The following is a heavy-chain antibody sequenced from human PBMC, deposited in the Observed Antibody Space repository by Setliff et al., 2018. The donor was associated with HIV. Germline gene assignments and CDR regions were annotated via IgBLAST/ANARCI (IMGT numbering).Heavy chain of an antibody. CDR1: GGSFSGYY. CDR2: INHSGST. J-gene: IGHJ5*02. CDR3: ARGPYADPYKLFDP. D-gene: IGHD4-17*01. Sequence: PSETLSLTCAVYGGSFSGYYWSWIRQPPGKGLEWIGEINHSGSTNYNPSLKSRVTISVDTSKNQFSLKLSSVTAADTAMYYCARGPYADPYKLFDPWGQGTLVTVSS. V-gene: IGHV4-34*01.